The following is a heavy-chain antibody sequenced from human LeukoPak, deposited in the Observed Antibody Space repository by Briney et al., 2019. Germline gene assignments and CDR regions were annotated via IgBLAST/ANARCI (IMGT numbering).Heavy chain of an antibody. V-gene: IGHV4-4*02. CDR1: GGSISSSNW. Sequence: SGTLSLTCAVSGGSISSSNWWSWVRQPPGEGLGWIGEIYHRGSTNYNPSLKSRVTISVDKSKNQFSLKLSSVTAADTAVYYCARGLAVVVAASYYYGMDVWGQGTTVTVSS. CDR2: IYHRGST. J-gene: IGHJ6*02. CDR3: ARGLAVVVAASYYYGMDV. D-gene: IGHD2-15*01.